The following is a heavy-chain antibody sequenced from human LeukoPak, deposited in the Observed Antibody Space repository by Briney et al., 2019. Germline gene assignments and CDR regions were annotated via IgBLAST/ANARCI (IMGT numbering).Heavy chain of an antibody. CDR2: ISSNGGST. D-gene: IGHD3-3*01. J-gene: IGHJ4*02. CDR3: ARDGVWAFGVVDY. V-gene: IGHV3-64*01. Sequence: GGSLRLSCAASGFTFSSYAMHWVRQAPGKGLKYVSAISSNGGSTYYANSVKGRFTISRDNAKNSLYLQMNSLRAEDTAVYYCARDGVWAFGVVDYWGQGTLVTVSS. CDR1: GFTFSSYA.